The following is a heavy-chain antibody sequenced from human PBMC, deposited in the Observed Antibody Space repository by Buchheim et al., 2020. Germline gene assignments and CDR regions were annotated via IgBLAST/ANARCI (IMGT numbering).Heavy chain of an antibody. CDR1: GYSFTSYW. V-gene: IGHV5-10-1*01. Sequence: EVQLVQSGAEVKKPGESLRISCKGSGYSFTSYWISWVRQMPGKGLEWMGRIDPSDSYTNYSPSYQGHVTISADKSISTAYPQWSSLKASDTAMYYCARPLVPDYYDSSGYSLGYWGQGTL. J-gene: IGHJ4*02. D-gene: IGHD3-22*01. CDR3: ARPLVPDYYDSSGYSLGY. CDR2: IDPSDSYT.